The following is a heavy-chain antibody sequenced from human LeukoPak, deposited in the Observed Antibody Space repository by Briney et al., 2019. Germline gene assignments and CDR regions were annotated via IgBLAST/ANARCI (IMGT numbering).Heavy chain of an antibody. Sequence: GGSLRLSCAASGFTFSSYWMHWVRQAPGKGLVWVSRISPGGSSAIYADSVKGRFTISRDNAKNTLYLQMDSLRSEDTAMYYCAKESGKFDYWGQGTLVVVSS. V-gene: IGHV3-74*01. J-gene: IGHJ4*02. CDR2: ISPGGSSA. CDR3: AKESGKFDY. CDR1: GFTFSSYW.